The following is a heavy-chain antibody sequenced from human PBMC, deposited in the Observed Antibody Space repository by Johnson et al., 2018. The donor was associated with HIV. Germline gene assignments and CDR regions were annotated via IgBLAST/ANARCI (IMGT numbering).Heavy chain of an antibody. V-gene: IGHV3-30-3*01. Sequence: QMLLVESGGGLVQPGGSLRLSCAASGFIFSSSWIHWVRQAPGKGLEWVTVISYDGSNKYYADSVRGLTIPRDNSNNPLYLQLGSLRSEDTAVYYCARDSGVPGNDAFDSWGQGTMVTVSS. J-gene: IGHJ3*02. CDR3: ARDSGVPGNDAFDS. CDR1: GFIFSSSW. CDR2: ISYDGSNK. D-gene: IGHD3-10*01.